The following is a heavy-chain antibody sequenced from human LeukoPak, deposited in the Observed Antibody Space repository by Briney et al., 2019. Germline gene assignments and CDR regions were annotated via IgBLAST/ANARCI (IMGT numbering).Heavy chain of an antibody. J-gene: IGHJ4*02. Sequence: SVKVSCKASGGTFSSYAISWVRQAPGQGLEWMGRIIPILGIANYAQKFQGRVTITADKSTSTAYMELSSLRSEDTAVYYCARPYCSGGSCPLGYWGQGTLVTVSS. D-gene: IGHD2-15*01. CDR1: GGTFSSYA. CDR3: ARPYCSGGSCPLGY. CDR2: IIPILGIA. V-gene: IGHV1-69*04.